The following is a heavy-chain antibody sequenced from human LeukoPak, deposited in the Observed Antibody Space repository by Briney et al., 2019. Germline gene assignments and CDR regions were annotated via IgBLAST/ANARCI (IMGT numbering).Heavy chain of an antibody. Sequence: GGSLRLSCAASGFTFSDYYMSWIRQAPGKGLEWVSYISSSGSTIYYADSVKGRFTISRDNAKNSLYLQMNSLRAEDTAVYYCTTADFWSGYYPIDYWGQGTLVTVSS. J-gene: IGHJ4*02. D-gene: IGHD3-3*01. CDR2: ISSSGSTI. CDR1: GFTFSDYY. V-gene: IGHV3-11*01. CDR3: TTADFWSGYYPIDY.